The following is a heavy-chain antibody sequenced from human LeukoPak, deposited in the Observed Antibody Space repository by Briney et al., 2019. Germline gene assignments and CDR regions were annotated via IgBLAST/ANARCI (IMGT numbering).Heavy chain of an antibody. CDR3: ARGREILGGYYYYYYYMDV. V-gene: IGHV1-8*01. CDR2: MNPNSGNT. Sequence: GASVKVSCKASGYTFTSYDINWVRQATGQGLEWMGWMNPNSGNTGYAQKFQGRVTMTRNTFISTAYMELSSLRSEDTAVYYCARGREILGGYYYYYYYMDVWGKGTTVTVSS. J-gene: IGHJ6*03. D-gene: IGHD3-16*01. CDR1: GYTFTSYD.